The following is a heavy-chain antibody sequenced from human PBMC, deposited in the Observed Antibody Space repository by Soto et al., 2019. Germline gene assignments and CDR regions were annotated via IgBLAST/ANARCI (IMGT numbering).Heavy chain of an antibody. CDR3: ARYDCSGGRCYSPWFDP. V-gene: IGHV1-3*01. CDR2: INAGNGNT. D-gene: IGHD2-15*01. CDR1: GYTFSTYS. Sequence: QVQLVQSGAEVKKPGASVKVSCKASGYTFSTYSMHWVRQAPGQRLEWMGWINAGNGNTKYSQSFQGRVTITRDTSARTAYMELSSLSSEDTAVYYCARYDCSGGRCYSPWFDPWGQGTLVTVSS. J-gene: IGHJ5*02.